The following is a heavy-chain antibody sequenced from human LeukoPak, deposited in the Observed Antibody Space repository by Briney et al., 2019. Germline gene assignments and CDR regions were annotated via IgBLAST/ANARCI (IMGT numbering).Heavy chain of an antibody. CDR1: GFTFDDYA. J-gene: IGHJ3*01. V-gene: IGHV3-9*03. CDR2: ISWNSGSI. CDR3: AKGASYWTYDAFDF. Sequence: GRSLRLSCAASGFTFDDYAMHWVRRAPGKGLEWVSGISWNSGSIGYADSVKGRFTISRDNAKSSLSLQMNSLRAEDMALYYCAKGASYWTYDAFDFWGQGTMVTVSS. D-gene: IGHD1-7*01.